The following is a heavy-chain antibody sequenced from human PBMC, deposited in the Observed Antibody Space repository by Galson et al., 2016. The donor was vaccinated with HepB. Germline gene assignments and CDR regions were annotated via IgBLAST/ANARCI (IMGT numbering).Heavy chain of an antibody. J-gene: IGHJ4*02. Sequence: SVKVSCKASGDTFSKYAISWVRQAPGQGLEWMGGIIPMLGTANYEQKFQGRVTITADESTSTAYMELSSLRPEDKAVYYCARESGWKLDYWGQGTLVTVSS. CDR1: GDTFSKYA. D-gene: IGHD6-19*01. V-gene: IGHV1-69*13. CDR2: IIPMLGTA. CDR3: ARESGWKLDY.